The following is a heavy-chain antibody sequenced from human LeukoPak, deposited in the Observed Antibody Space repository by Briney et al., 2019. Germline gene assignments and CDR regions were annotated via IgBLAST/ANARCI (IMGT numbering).Heavy chain of an antibody. Sequence: GGSLRLSCAASGFTFNIYGMGWVRQAPGKGLEWVAFIRYDGSNKYYADSVKGRFTISRDNSKNTLYLQMNSLRAEDTAVYYCAKGLIAVAGPKDAFDIWGQGTMVTVSS. V-gene: IGHV3-30*02. J-gene: IGHJ3*02. CDR1: GFTFNIYG. CDR2: IRYDGSNK. CDR3: AKGLIAVAGPKDAFDI. D-gene: IGHD6-19*01.